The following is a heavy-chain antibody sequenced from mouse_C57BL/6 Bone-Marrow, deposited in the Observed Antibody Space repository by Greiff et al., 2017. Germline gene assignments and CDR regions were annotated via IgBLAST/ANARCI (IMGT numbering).Heavy chain of an antibody. Sequence: EVKLEESGGGLVQPGGSMKLSCVASGFTFSNYWMNWVRQSPEKGLEWVAQIRLKSDNYATHYAESVKGRFTISRDDSKSSVYLQMNTLRADAADIYYCTGLQYIGSFDYWGQGTTLTVSS. V-gene: IGHV6-3*01. CDR2: IRLKSDNYAT. D-gene: IGHD1-3*01. J-gene: IGHJ2*01. CDR3: TGLQYIGSFDY. CDR1: GFTFSNYW.